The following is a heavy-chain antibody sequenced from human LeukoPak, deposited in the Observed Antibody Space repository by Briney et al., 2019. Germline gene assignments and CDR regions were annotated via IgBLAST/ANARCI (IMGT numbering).Heavy chain of an antibody. CDR3: ACQLLGEAFDI. Sequence: GRSLRLSCAASGFTFDDYAMHWVRQAPGKGLEWASGISWNSGSTGYADSVKGRFTISRDNAKNSLYLQMNSLRAEDTALYYCACQLLGEAFDIWGQGTMVTVSS. V-gene: IGHV3-9*01. CDR1: GFTFDDYA. J-gene: IGHJ3*02. D-gene: IGHD2-2*01. CDR2: ISWNSGST.